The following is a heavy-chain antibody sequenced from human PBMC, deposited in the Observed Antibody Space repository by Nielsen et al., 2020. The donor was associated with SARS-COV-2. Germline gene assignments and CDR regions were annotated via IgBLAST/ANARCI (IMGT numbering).Heavy chain of an antibody. V-gene: IGHV4-61*01. Sequence: SETLSLTCTVSGGSVSSGSYYWSWIRQPPGKGLEWIGYIYYSGSTNYNPSLKSRVTISADTSKNQFSLKMISVTASDTALYYCARLPSRRSCDDPGCRDSWGQGTLVTVSS. J-gene: IGHJ4*02. CDR1: GGSVSSGSYY. D-gene: IGHD2-21*01. CDR2: IYYSGST. CDR3: ARLPSRRSCDDPGCRDS.